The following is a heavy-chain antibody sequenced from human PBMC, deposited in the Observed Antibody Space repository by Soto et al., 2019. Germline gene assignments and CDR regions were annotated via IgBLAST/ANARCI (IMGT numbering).Heavy chain of an antibody. J-gene: IGHJ5*02. CDR1: GGAVSSGTYC. CDR3: TRGPPRVQWFDP. Sequence: PSETLSLTCTASGGAVSSGTYCWSWIRQPPGKGLEWIGHIYFTGSTNYNPSLKSRVTMSLDTSRNQFSLKLSSVTAADTAVYYCTRGPPRVQWFDPWGLGTLVTVSS. CDR2: IYFTGST. V-gene: IGHV4-61*01.